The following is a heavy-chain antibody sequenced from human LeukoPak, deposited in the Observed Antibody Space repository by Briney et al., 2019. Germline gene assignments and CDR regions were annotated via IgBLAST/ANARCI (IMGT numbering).Heavy chain of an antibody. D-gene: IGHD2-2*01. CDR1: GFTFSSYA. CDR3: AKDALRLCSSTSCYL. V-gene: IGHV3-23*01. CDR2: ITGSGGST. J-gene: IGHJ4*02. Sequence: GGSLRLSCAASGFTFSSYAMSWVRQAPGKGLGWVSGITGSGGSTYYADSVKGRFTISRDNSKNTLYLHMNSLRAEDTAIYYCAKDALRLCSSTSCYLWGQGTLVTVSS.